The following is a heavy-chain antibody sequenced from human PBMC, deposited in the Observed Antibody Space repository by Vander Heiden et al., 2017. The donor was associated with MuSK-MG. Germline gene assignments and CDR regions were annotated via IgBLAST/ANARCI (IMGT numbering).Heavy chain of an antibody. Sequence: QVQLVQSGAEVKKPRASVKVSCKASGYTFTGYYMHWVRQAPGQGLEWMEWINPNSGGTNYAQKFQGRVTMTRDTSISTAYMELSRLRSDDTAVYYCARGLYYDSSGYYYLIGYWGQGTLVTVSS. D-gene: IGHD3-22*01. CDR1: GYTFTGYY. CDR2: INPNSGGT. CDR3: ARGLYYDSSGYYYLIGY. J-gene: IGHJ4*02. V-gene: IGHV1-2*02.